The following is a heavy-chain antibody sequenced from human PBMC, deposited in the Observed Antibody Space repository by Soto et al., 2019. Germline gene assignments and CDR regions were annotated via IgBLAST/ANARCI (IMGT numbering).Heavy chain of an antibody. J-gene: IGHJ4*02. CDR3: AKDSYRGDVVLTPAPYGNDY. CDR1: EFTFKSYG. V-gene: IGHV3-30*18. CDR2: ISFDGNRK. Sequence: QVQLVESGGGVVQPGRSLRLSCAASEFTFKSYGMHWVRQAPGKGLAWVALISFDGNRKHYADSVRGRFTISRDNSKNPLYLQMNSLRTDDTAIYYCAKDSYRGDVVLTPAPYGNDYWGRGTLVTVSS. D-gene: IGHD2-2*01.